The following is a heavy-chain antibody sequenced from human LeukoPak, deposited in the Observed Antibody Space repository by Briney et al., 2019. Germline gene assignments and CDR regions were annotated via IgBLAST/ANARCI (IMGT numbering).Heavy chain of an antibody. V-gene: IGHV3-23*01. Sequence: GGSLRLSCAASGFTFSDYGMSWVRQAPGKGLEWVSGISGSGVSTYYADSVKGRFTISRDNSKGTLYLQMNSLRAEDTAVYYCAKDRVRSSAYFFDYWGQGTLVTVSS. CDR3: AKDRVRSSAYFFDY. CDR2: ISGSGVST. CDR1: GFTFSDYG. D-gene: IGHD3-22*01. J-gene: IGHJ4*02.